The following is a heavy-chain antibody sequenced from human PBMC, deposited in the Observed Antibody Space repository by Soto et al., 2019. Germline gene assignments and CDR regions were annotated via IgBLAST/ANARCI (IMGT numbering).Heavy chain of an antibody. J-gene: IGHJ1*01. D-gene: IGHD5-12*01. V-gene: IGHV3-21*01. CDR2: ISSSSSYI. CDR3: ARERDGYPPGYFQH. Sequence: PGGSLRLSCAASGFTFSSYSMNWVRQAPGKGLEWVSSISSSSSYIYYADSVKGRFTISRDNAKNSLYLQMNSLRAEDTAVYYCARERDGYPPGYFQHWGQGTLVTVS. CDR1: GFTFSSYS.